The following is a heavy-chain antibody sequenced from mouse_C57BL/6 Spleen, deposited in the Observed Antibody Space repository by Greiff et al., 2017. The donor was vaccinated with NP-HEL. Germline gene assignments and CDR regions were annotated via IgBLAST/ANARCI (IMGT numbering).Heavy chain of an antibody. V-gene: IGHV14-2*01. J-gene: IGHJ2*01. CDR1: GFNITDYY. Sequence: VQLQQSGAELVKPGASVKLSCTASGFNITDYYMHWVKQRTEQGLEWIGRIDPEDGETKYAPKFQGKATITADTSSNTAYLQLSSLTSEDTAVYYCARRSNYDGYYDFDYWGQGTTLTVSS. D-gene: IGHD2-3*01. CDR3: ARRSNYDGYYDFDY. CDR2: IDPEDGET.